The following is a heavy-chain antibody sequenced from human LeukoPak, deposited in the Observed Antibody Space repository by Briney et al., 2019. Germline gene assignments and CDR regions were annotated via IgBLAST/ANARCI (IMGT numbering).Heavy chain of an antibody. CDR3: ARYGAGSYVYYYGMDV. J-gene: IGHJ6*02. D-gene: IGHD3-10*01. V-gene: IGHV3-48*03. CDR1: GFAFSSYE. CDR2: SNGGGDST. Sequence: PGGSLRLSCAASGFAFSSYEMDWVRQAPGKGLEWVSYSNGGGDSTRYAGSVKGRFTIARDNSKSSVYLQMSSLRAEDTAVYYCARYGAGSYVYYYGMDVWGQGTTVTVSS.